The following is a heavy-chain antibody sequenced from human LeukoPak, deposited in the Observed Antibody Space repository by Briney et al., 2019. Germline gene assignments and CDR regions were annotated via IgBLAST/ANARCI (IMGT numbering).Heavy chain of an antibody. J-gene: IGHJ4*02. CDR1: GFTFSSYA. Sequence: GGSLRLSCAASGFTFSSYAMSWVRQAPGKGLEWVSAISGSGGSTYYADSVEGRFTISRDNSKNTLYLQMNSLRAEDTAVYYCAKRPPPYYYDSSGYYCFDYWGQGTLVTVSS. CDR2: ISGSGGST. D-gene: IGHD3-22*01. V-gene: IGHV3-23*01. CDR3: AKRPPPYYYDSSGYYCFDY.